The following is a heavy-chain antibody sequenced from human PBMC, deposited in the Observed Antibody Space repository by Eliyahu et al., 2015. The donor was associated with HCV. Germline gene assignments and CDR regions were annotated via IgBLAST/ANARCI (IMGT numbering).Heavy chain of an antibody. CDR1: GFXFSNAW. CDR3: TTGIAAAGRWTYYYYYMDV. Sequence: EVQLVESGGGLVKPGGSLRLSCAASGFXFSNAWMXWVRQAPGKGLEWVGRIKSKTDGGTTDYAAPVKGRFTISRDDSKNTLYLQMNSLKTEDTAVYYCTTGIAAAGRWTYYYYYMDVWGKGTTVTVSS. D-gene: IGHD6-13*01. V-gene: IGHV3-15*01. J-gene: IGHJ6*03. CDR2: IKSKTDGGTT.